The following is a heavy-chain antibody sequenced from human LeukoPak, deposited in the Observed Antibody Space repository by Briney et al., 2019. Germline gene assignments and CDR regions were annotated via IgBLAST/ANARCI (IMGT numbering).Heavy chain of an antibody. Sequence: SQTLSLTCTVSGGSISSGSYYWSWIRQPAGKGLEWIGRIYTSGSTNYIPSLKTRVTISVDTSKNQFSLKLSSVTAADTAVYYCARGDSSGWISRFWGQGTLVTVSS. J-gene: IGHJ4*02. CDR2: IYTSGST. CDR3: ARGDSSGWISRF. V-gene: IGHV4-61*02. D-gene: IGHD6-19*01. CDR1: GGSISSGSYY.